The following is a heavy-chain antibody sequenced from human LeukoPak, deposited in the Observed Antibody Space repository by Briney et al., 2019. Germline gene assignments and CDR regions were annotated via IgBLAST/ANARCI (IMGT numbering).Heavy chain of an antibody. CDR1: GGSISSYY. D-gene: IGHD2-2*01. V-gene: IGHV4-4*07. Sequence: SETLSLTCTVSGGSISSYYWSWIRQPAGKGLEWIGRIYTSGSTNYNPSLKSRVTMSVDTSKNQFSLKLSSVTAADTAVYYCARNAIVVPAASYYYYMDVWGKGTTVTVSS. J-gene: IGHJ6*03. CDR3: ARNAIVVPAASYYYYMDV. CDR2: IYTSGST.